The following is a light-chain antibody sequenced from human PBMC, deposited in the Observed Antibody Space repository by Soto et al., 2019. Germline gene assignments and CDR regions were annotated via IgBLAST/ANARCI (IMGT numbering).Light chain of an antibody. J-gene: IGLJ3*02. V-gene: IGLV1-47*01. CDR3: AAWDYSLVGV. Sequence: QSVLTQPPSASGTPGQRVTISCSGSSSNIGSNYVYWYQQLPGTAPKLLIYRNNQRPSGVPDRFSGSKSGTSASLAISGLRSEDEADYYCAAWDYSLVGVFGGGTKLTVL. CDR1: SSNIGSNY. CDR2: RNN.